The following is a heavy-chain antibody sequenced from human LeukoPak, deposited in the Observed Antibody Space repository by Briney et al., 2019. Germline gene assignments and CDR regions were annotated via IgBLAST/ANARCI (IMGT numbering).Heavy chain of an antibody. D-gene: IGHD3-3*01. CDR2: IYYSGST. CDR3: ARARGGVDGYFDY. Sequence: SETLSLTCTVSGGSISSSSYYWGWIRQPPGKGLEWIGSIYYSGSTYYNPSLKSRVTISVDTSKNQFSLNLSSVTAADTAVYYCARARGGVDGYFDYWGQGTLVTVSS. V-gene: IGHV4-39*01. J-gene: IGHJ4*02. CDR1: GGSISSSSYY.